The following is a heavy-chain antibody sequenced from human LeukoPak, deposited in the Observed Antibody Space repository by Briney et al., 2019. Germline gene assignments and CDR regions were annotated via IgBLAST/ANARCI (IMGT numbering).Heavy chain of an antibody. Sequence: PGGSLRLSCAASGFTFSSYGMHWVRQAPGKGLEWVAVIWYDGSNRYYADSVKGRCTISRDTSKNTLYLQMNNLRAEDTAVYYCAKDSRSGSYYSPFDYWGQATLVTVSS. CDR1: GFTFSSYG. CDR3: AKDSRSGSYYSPFDY. V-gene: IGHV3-33*06. CDR2: IWYDGSNR. J-gene: IGHJ4*02. D-gene: IGHD1-26*01.